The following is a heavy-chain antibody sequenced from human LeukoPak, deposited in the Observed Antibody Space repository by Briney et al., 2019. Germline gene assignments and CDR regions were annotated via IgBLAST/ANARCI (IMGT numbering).Heavy chain of an antibody. CDR3: AREIVSSVES. V-gene: IGHV4-39*02. J-gene: IGHJ4*02. CDR2: IYYSGAT. D-gene: IGHD6-6*01. Sequence: SETLSLTCTVSGDSISNTRYHWGWIRQPPGKGLEWIGSIYYSGATYYNPSLKSRVTISVDTSRNHFSLKLSSVTAADTAVYHCAREIVSSVESWGQGSLVTVSS. CDR1: GDSISNTRYH.